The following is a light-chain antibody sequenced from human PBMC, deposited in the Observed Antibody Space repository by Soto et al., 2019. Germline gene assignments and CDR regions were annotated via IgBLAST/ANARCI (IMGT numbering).Light chain of an antibody. CDR3: QQGNTWPWT. V-gene: IGKV3D-20*02. J-gene: IGKJ1*01. CDR2: GAS. CDR1: QSVSSSY. Sequence: EIVLTQSPGTLSLSLGVRATLSCRASQSVSSSYLAWYQQKPGQAPRLLIYGASSRATGIPDRFSGSGSGTDFTLTISRLEPEDFAFYYCQQGNTWPWTFGQGTKVDIK.